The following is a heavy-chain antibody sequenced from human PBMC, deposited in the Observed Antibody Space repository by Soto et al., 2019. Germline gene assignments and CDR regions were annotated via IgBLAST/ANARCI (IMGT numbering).Heavy chain of an antibody. CDR3: ARARLSNGDPNIYFFYVLDV. V-gene: IGHV1-69*01. J-gene: IGHJ6*02. CDR1: GDMFRNSA. Sequence: QVQLVQSGAEVKRPGSSVKVSCKASGDMFRNSAFSWVRQAPGQGLAWMGVIIPLFRKTDVAQKFQGRVNLTAVESTSSLYREVSSLTSEDTAVYYCARARLSNGDPNIYFFYVLDVWGQGTTITVSS. CDR2: IIPLFRKT. D-gene: IGHD3-10*01.